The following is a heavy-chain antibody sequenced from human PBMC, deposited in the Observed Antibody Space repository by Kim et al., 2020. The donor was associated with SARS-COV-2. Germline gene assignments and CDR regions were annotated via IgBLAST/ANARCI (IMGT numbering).Heavy chain of an antibody. J-gene: IGHJ6*02. V-gene: IGHV3-21*01. Sequence: GGSLRLSCAASGFTFSTYSMNWVRQAPGKGLEWVSSISSTSAYIYYADSVKGRFTISRDNAKDSLYLQMNSLRAEDTAVYYCARNLVPTTKTYGMDVWGQGTTGPV. CDR1: GFTFSTYS. CDR2: ISSTSAYI. D-gene: IGHD2-2*01. CDR3: ARNLVPTTKTYGMDV.